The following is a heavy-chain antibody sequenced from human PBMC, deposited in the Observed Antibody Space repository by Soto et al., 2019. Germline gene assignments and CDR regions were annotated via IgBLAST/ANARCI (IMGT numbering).Heavy chain of an antibody. CDR2: IKSKTDGGTT. Sequence: GGSLRLSCAASGFTFSNAWMNWVRQAPGKGLEWVGRIKSKTDGGTTDYAAPVKGRFTISRDDSKNTLYLQMNSLKTEDTAVYYCTTATNYGPSFEDYYGMDVWGQGTTVTVSS. J-gene: IGHJ6*02. CDR1: GFTFSNAW. V-gene: IGHV3-15*07. D-gene: IGHD4-17*01. CDR3: TTATNYGPSFEDYYGMDV.